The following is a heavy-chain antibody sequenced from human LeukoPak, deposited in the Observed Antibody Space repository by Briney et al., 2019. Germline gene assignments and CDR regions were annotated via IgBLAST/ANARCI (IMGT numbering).Heavy chain of an antibody. Sequence: HSGGSLRLSCAASGFTFSSYAVNWVRQAPGKGLEWVSAITSSYIREHYADSVKGRFTISRDNARSLVFLQIHSLRDEDTALYYCARDSSPDSATTYYDALDMWGQGTMVTVSS. J-gene: IGHJ3*02. V-gene: IGHV3-23*01. CDR1: GFTFSSYA. CDR3: ARDSSPDSATTYYDALDM. CDR2: ITSSYIRE. D-gene: IGHD1-1*01.